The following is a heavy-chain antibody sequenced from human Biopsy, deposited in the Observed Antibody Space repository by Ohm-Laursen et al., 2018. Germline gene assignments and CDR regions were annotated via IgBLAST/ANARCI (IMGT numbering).Heavy chain of an antibody. CDR1: GVTLSGYG. V-gene: IGHV3-66*01. D-gene: IGHD3-16*01. CDR2: IHSSGRT. J-gene: IGHJ4*02. Sequence: GSLRLSCAASGVTLSGYGMNWVRQAPGKGLEWVSMIHSSGRTDYADSVKGRFTVSRDNSKDTVYLQMNALRVDDTAMYYCAGAGGHSFWGQGALVTVSS. CDR3: AGAGGHSF.